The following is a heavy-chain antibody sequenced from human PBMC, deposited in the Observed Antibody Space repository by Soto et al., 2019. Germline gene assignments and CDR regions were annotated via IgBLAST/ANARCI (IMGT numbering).Heavy chain of an antibody. D-gene: IGHD3-16*01. Sequence: QVEGVQAGGEGEEPGASGKVFRKGSGGLFTNNAISWVRQGPGSGLEWLGGVIPLFDTAYYAQIFRGRLRISADGATTTAYMELSGLTSADTAVYFCATGGHNDGYNFYHGMDVWGQGTTVTVS. CDR3: ATGGHNDGYNFYHGMDV. V-gene: IGHV1-69*01. CDR1: GGLFTNNA. CDR2: VIPLFDTA. J-gene: IGHJ6*02.